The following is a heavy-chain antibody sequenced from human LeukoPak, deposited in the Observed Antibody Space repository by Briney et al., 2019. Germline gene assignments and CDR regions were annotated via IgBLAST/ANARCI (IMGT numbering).Heavy chain of an antibody. J-gene: IGHJ4*02. CDR1: GGSISSGGYS. V-gene: IGHV4-30-2*01. CDR3: ARVSSGATTVDY. D-gene: IGHD1-26*01. Sequence: SQTLSLTCAVSGGSISSGGYSWSWIRQPPGKGLEWIGYIYHSGSTYYNPSLKSRVTISVDRSKNQFSLKLSSVTAADTAVYYCARVSSGATTVDYWGQGTLVTVSS. CDR2: IYHSGST.